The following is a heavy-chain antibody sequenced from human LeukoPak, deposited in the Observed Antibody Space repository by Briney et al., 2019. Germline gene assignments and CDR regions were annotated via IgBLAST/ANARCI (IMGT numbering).Heavy chain of an antibody. CDR2: IGDSGATT. D-gene: IGHD3-10*01. Sequence: GGSLRLSCAASGFTLSSYAMTWVRQAPGKGLEWVSDIGDSGATTYYADSVKGRFTISRDNPKNTLYLQMSSLRAEDTAVYFCASFHYYGSGAYYLSYWGQGTLVTVSS. J-gene: IGHJ4*02. V-gene: IGHV3-23*01. CDR3: ASFHYYGSGAYYLSY. CDR1: GFTLSSYA.